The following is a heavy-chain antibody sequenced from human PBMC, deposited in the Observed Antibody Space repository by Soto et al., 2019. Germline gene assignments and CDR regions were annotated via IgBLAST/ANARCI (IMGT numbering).Heavy chain of an antibody. D-gene: IGHD5-12*01. CDR2: IYYSGST. J-gene: IGHJ4*02. CDR1: GGSISSSSYY. CDR3: ARRGGYSGYVVDY. Sequence: QLQLQESGPGLVKPSETLSLTCTVSGGSISSSSYYWGCIRQPPGKGLEWIGSIYYSGSTYYNPSLKSRVTISVDTSKNQFSLKLSSVTAADTAVYYCARRGGYSGYVVDYWGQGTLVTVSS. V-gene: IGHV4-39*01.